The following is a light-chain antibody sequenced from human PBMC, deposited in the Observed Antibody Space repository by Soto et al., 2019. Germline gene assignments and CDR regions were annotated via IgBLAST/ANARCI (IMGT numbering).Light chain of an antibody. V-gene: IGKV3D-15*01. Sequence: EIVLTQSPGTLSLSPGERATLSCRASQSISNYLAWYQQKPGQAPRLLIYGASSRATGIPDRFSGSGSGTDFTLTISGLQSEDFAVYYCQQYNNWPPYTFGQGTKVDIK. CDR2: GAS. J-gene: IGKJ2*01. CDR1: QSISNY. CDR3: QQYNNWPPYT.